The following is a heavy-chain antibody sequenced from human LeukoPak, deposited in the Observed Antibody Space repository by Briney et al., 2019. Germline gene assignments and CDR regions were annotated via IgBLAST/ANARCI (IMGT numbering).Heavy chain of an antibody. J-gene: IGHJ4*02. CDR2: VYYTGRT. V-gene: IGHV4-39*01. CDR3: VRLHYYDSGRPPL. D-gene: IGHD3-22*01. Sequence: SETLSLTCTVSGGFISNSNYYWGWIRQPPGKGLDWIGSVYYTGRTYYNSALNSRVTISIDTAKNQFSLNLNSATAADTAVYYCVRLHYYDSGRPPLWGQGTLVMVSS. CDR1: GGFISNSNYY.